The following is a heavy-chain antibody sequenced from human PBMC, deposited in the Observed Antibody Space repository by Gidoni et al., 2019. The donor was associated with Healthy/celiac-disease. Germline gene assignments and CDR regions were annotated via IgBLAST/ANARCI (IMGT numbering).Heavy chain of an antibody. V-gene: IGHV3-48*03. D-gene: IGHD3-10*01. J-gene: IGHJ3*02. CDR2: IRSSGSTI. CDR1: GFTFSSYE. CDR3: AGSGASRTFDI. Sequence: EVQLVESGGGLVQPGGSLRLSCAASGFTFSSYEMNWVRQAPGKGLEWVSYIRSSGSTIYYADSVKGRFTISRDNAKNSLYLQMNSLRAEDTAVYYCAGSGASRTFDIWGQGTMVTVSS.